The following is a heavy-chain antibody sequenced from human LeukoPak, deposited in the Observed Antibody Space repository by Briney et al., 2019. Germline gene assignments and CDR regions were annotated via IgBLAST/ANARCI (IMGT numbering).Heavy chain of an antibody. CDR3: ARAKGKIFGVINHTGSAFDI. V-gene: IGHV3-11*04. Sequence: PGGSLRLSCAASGFTFSDYYMSWIRQAPGKGLEWVSYISSSGSTIYYADSVKGRFTISRDNAKNSLYLQMNSLRAEDTAVYYCARAKGKIFGVINHTGSAFDIWGQGTMVTVSS. CDR1: GFTFSDYY. D-gene: IGHD3-3*01. J-gene: IGHJ3*02. CDR2: ISSSGSTI.